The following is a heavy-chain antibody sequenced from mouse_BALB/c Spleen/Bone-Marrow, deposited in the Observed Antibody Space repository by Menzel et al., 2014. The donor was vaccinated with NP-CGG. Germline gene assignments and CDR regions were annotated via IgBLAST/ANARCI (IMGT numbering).Heavy chain of an antibody. D-gene: IGHD1-1*01. CDR3: TREGYYGSSPAWFAY. V-gene: IGHV1-15*01. CDR2: IDPETGGT. Sequence: QVQLQQSGAELVRPGASVTLSCKASGYTFTDYEMHWVKQTPVHGLEWIGAIDPETGGTAYNQKFKGKATLTADKSSSTAYMELRSLTSEDSAVYYCTREGYYGSSPAWFAYWGQGTPVTVSA. J-gene: IGHJ3*01. CDR1: GYTFTDYE.